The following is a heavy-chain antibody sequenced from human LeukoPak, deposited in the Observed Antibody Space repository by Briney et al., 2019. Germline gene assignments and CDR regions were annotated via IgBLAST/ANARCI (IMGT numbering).Heavy chain of an antibody. CDR1: GFTVRSNY. CDR2: IYSGGTT. D-gene: IGHD2-15*01. CDR3: ARDWCSGGSCYRGD. J-gene: IGHJ4*02. V-gene: IGHV3-53*01. Sequence: PGGSLRLSCAASGFTVRSNYMSWVRQAPGKGLEWVSVIYSGGTTYYADSVKGRFTISRDNSKNTLYLQMNSLRAEDTAVYYCARDWCSGGSCYRGDWGQGTLVTVSS.